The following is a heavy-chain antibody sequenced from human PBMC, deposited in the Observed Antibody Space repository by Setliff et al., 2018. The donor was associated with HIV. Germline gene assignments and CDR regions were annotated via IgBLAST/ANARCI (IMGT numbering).Heavy chain of an antibody. CDR3: ARGTTSITFDY. Sequence: SETLSLTCNVSGSSFSSGIYYWTWIRQQPGKGLEWIGYISYSGSTYYNPSLKSRLTTSIDTSKSHFSLNLNSVTAADTAVYYCARGTTSITFDYWSQGTLVTVSS. V-gene: IGHV4-31*03. CDR1: GSSFSSGIYY. D-gene: IGHD1-1*01. CDR2: ISYSGST. J-gene: IGHJ4*02.